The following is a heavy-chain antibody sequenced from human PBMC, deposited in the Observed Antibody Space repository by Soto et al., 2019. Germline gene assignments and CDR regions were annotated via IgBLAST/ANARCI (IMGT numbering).Heavy chain of an antibody. Sequence: QVQLQQWGAGLLKPSETLSLTCAVYGGSFSGYYWSWIRQPPGKGLEWIGEINHSGSTNYNPSLKSRVTISVDTSKNQFSLKLSSVTAADTAVYYCARVVTRPHRHNDYWGQGTLVTGSS. V-gene: IGHV4-34*01. CDR1: GGSFSGYY. J-gene: IGHJ4*02. CDR2: INHSGST. D-gene: IGHD5-18*01. CDR3: ARVVTRPHRHNDY.